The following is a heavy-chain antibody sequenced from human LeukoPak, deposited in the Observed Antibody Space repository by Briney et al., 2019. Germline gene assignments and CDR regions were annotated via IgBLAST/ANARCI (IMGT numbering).Heavy chain of an antibody. CDR2: IRYDGSNK. V-gene: IGHV3-30*02. CDR1: GFTFSSYG. CDR3: AKEARNYYYGMDV. Sequence: GGSLRLSCAASGFTFSSYGMHWVRQAPGKGLEGVAFIRYDGSNKYYADSVKGRFTISRDNSKNTLYLQMNSLRAEDTAVYYCAKEARNYYYGMDVWDQGTTVTVSS. J-gene: IGHJ6*02.